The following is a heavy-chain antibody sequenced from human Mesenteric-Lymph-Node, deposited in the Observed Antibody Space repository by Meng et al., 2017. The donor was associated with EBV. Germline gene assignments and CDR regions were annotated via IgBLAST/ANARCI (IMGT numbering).Heavy chain of an antibody. CDR1: GDSVSSSKW. CDR3: ARDPYGATDF. Sequence: VPLQESGPGLVNPSETLSLTCTVSGDSVSSSKWWSWVRQPPGKGLEWIGEIYHSGSTNYNPSLKSRVTISVDTSKNQFSLKLTSVTAADTAVYYCARDPYGATDFWGQGTLVTVSS. V-gene: IGHV4-4*02. CDR2: IYHSGST. J-gene: IGHJ4*02. D-gene: IGHD4-17*01.